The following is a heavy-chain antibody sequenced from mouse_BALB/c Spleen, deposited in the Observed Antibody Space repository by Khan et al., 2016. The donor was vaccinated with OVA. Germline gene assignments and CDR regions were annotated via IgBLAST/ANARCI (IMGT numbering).Heavy chain of an antibody. CDR2: TNPTNGRT. V-gene: IGHV1S81*02. D-gene: IGHD1-1*01. CDR1: GYTFTSYW. J-gene: IGHJ2*01. CDR3: ERIKKRVATYFDY. Sequence: VQLQQSGAELVKAGASVKMSCKASGYTFTSYWMHWVKQRLGQGLEWFAETNPTNGRTYYNEKFKSKATLTVDKSSSTAYMLLSSPTFEESAVYGGERIKKRVATYFDYGGQGTTLTVSS.